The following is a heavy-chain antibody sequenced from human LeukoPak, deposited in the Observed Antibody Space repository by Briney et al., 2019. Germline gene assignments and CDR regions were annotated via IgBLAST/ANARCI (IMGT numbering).Heavy chain of an antibody. D-gene: IGHD2-15*01. J-gene: IGHJ6*03. CDR3: ARALGYCSGGSCYTYYYYYMDV. Sequence: GGSLRLSCAASGFTFSSYWMHWVRQAPGKGLVWVSRINSDGSSTSYADSVKGRFTISRDNAKNTLYLQMNSLRAEDTAVYYCARALGYCSGGSCYTYYYYYMDVWGKGTTVTVSS. CDR1: GFTFSSYW. V-gene: IGHV3-74*01. CDR2: INSDGSST.